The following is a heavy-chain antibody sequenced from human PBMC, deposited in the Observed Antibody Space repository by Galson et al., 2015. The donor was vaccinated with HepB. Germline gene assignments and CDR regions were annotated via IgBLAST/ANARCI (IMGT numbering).Heavy chain of an antibody. D-gene: IGHD6-13*01. J-gene: IGHJ4*02. V-gene: IGHV3-73*01. CDR2: IRSKATNYAA. Sequence: SLRLSCAASGFTFSGSAIHWVRQASGRGPEWVGHIRSKATNYAAFYVPSLKGRFTISRDDSKTMAYLHMRSLKTDDTAVYYCVRSGDFSGYSSRWGQGTLVTVSS. CDR1: GFTFSGSA. CDR3: VRSGDFSGYSSR.